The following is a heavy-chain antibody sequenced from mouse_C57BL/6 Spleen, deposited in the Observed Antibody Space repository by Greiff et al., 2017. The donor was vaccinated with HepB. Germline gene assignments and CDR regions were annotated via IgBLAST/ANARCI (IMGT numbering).Heavy chain of an antibody. Sequence: VQLQQSGAELVRPGASVTLSCKASGYTFTDYEMHWVKQTPVHGLEWIGAIDPETGGTAYNQKFKGKAILTADKSSSTAYMELRSLTSEDSAVYYCTRSHLRYQMDYWGQGTPVTVSS. J-gene: IGHJ4*01. V-gene: IGHV1-15*01. D-gene: IGHD1-1*01. CDR2: IDPETGGT. CDR1: GYTFTDYE. CDR3: TRSHLRYQMDY.